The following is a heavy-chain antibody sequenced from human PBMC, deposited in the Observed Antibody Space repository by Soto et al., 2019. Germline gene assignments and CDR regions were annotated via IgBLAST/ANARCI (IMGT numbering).Heavy chain of an antibody. CDR1: GSHFVLKS. CDR2: ITGSGYSV. D-gene: IGHD3-10*01. V-gene: IGHV3-23*01. J-gene: IGHJ6*02. CDR3: AKVRASYLSASYFYYGLDV. Sequence: PGGSLDLPGEPLGSHFVLKSRGGAAQLPGGGLEWVSSITGSGYSVYVADSVRGRFIMSRDLSKNTVSLQMNSLRAADTAVYYCAKVRASYLSASYFYYGLDVWGQGTTVTVSS.